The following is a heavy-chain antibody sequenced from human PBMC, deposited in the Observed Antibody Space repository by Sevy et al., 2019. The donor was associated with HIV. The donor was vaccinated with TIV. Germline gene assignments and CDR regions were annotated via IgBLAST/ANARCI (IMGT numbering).Heavy chain of an antibody. V-gene: IGHV3-21*01. J-gene: IGHJ4*02. CDR3: ARDLEGGNSGY. CDR2: ISSSSYI. D-gene: IGHD2-21*02. CDR1: GFTFSSYS. Sequence: GGSLRLSCAASGFTFSSYSMNWVRQAPGKGLEWVSSISSSSYIYYADSVKGRFTISRDNAKNSLYLQMNSLRAEDTAVYYCARDLEGGNSGYWGQGTLVTVSS.